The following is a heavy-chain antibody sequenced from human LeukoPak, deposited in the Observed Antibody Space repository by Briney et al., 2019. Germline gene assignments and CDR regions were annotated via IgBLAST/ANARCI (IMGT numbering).Heavy chain of an antibody. CDR2: IYYSGST. CDR3: ARLRPAILTGYYWGSPNWFDP. D-gene: IGHD3-9*01. V-gene: IGHV4-39*07. CDR1: GGSISSSSYY. Sequence: SETLSLTCTVSGGSISSSSYYWGWIRQPPGKGLEWIGSIYYSGSTYYNPSLKSRVTISVDTSKNQFSLKLSSVTAADTAVYYCARLRPAILTGYYWGSPNWFDPWGQGTPVTVSS. J-gene: IGHJ5*02.